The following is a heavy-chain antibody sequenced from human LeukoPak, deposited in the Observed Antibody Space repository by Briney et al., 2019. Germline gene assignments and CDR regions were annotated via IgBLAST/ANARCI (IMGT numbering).Heavy chain of an antibody. D-gene: IGHD3-22*01. V-gene: IGHV3-9*01. J-gene: IGHJ1*01. CDR1: GFTFSSYA. Sequence: GGSLRLSCAASGFTFSSYAMSWVRQAPGKGLEWVSGISWNSGSIGYADSVKGRFTISRDNAKNFLYLQMNSLRAEDTALYYCARVGYYYDSSGYSGKYFQHWGQGTLVTVSS. CDR2: ISWNSGSI. CDR3: ARVGYYYDSSGYSGKYFQH.